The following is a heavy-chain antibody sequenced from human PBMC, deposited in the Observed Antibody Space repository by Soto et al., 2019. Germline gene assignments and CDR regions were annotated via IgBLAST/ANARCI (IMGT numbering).Heavy chain of an antibody. Sequence: ASVKVSCKASGYTFTSYYIHWVRQAPGQGLDWMGMINPSGGSTTYAQKFQGRVTVTRDTSTSTVYMELNSLRSEDTAVYYCARDLSSTRYFDYWGQRTLVTVSS. D-gene: IGHD6-6*01. J-gene: IGHJ4*02. CDR3: ARDLSSTRYFDY. CDR1: GYTFTSYY. V-gene: IGHV1-46*01. CDR2: INPSGGST.